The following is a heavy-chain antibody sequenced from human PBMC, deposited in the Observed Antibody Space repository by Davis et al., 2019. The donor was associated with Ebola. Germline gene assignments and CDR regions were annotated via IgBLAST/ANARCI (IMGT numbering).Heavy chain of an antibody. Sequence: GESLKISCAASGFTFSSYAMHWVRQAPGKGLEWVAVISYDGSNKYYADSVKGRFTISRDNSKNTLYLQMHSLRAEDTAVYYCARAMIAVAGNFDYWGQGTLVTVSS. CDR3: ARAMIAVAGNFDY. CDR2: ISYDGSNK. CDR1: GFTFSSYA. V-gene: IGHV3-30-3*01. D-gene: IGHD6-19*01. J-gene: IGHJ4*02.